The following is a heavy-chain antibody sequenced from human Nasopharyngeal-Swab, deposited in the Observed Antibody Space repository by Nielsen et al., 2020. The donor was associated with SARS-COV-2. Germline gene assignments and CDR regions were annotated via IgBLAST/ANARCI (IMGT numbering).Heavy chain of an antibody. V-gene: IGHV1-69*01. CDR2: IIPIFGTA. Sequence: WVRQAPGQGLEWMGGIIPIFGTANYAQKFQGRVTITADESTSTAYMELSSLRSEDTAVYYCARDNWKAAVENCYYGMDVWGQGTTVTVSS. D-gene: IGHD1-1*01. J-gene: IGHJ6*02. CDR3: ARDNWKAAVENCYYGMDV.